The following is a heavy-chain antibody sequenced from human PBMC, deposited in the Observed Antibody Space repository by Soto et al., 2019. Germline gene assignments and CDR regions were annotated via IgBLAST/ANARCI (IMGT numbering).Heavy chain of an antibody. V-gene: IGHV3-33*01. J-gene: IGHJ3*02. CDR1: GFTFSSYG. Sequence: GGSLRPSCAASGFTFSSYGMHWVRQAPGKGLEWVAVIWYDGSNKYYADSVKGRFTISRDNSKNTLYLQMNSLRAEDTAVYYCARESFPGYCTNGVCQAAAFDIWGQGTMVTVSS. CDR2: IWYDGSNK. D-gene: IGHD2-8*01. CDR3: ARESFPGYCTNGVCQAAAFDI.